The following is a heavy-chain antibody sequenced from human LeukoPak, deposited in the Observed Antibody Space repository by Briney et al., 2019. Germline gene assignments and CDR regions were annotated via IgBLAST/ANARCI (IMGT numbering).Heavy chain of an antibody. J-gene: IGHJ4*02. CDR1: GGTFSSYA. CDR2: IIPILGIA. D-gene: IGHD6-13*01. CDR3: ARDIGRIAAAGMYYFDY. Sequence: EASVKVSCKASGGTFSSYAISWVRQAPGQGLEWMGRIIPILGIANYAQKFQGRVTITADKSTSTAYMELSSLRSEDTAVYYCARDIGRIAAAGMYYFDYWGQGTLVTVSS. V-gene: IGHV1-69*04.